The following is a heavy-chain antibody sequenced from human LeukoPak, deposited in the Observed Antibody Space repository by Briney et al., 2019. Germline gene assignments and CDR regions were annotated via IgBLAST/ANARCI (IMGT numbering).Heavy chain of an antibody. CDR1: GYTFTSYD. CDR2: MNPNSGNT. Sequence: GASVKVSCKASGYTFTSYDINWVRQATGQGLEWMGWMNPNSGNTGYAQKFQGRVTMTRNTSISTAYMELSSLRSEDTAVYYCATEYYYDSSGSIVLGDIWGQGTMVTVSS. J-gene: IGHJ3*02. D-gene: IGHD3-22*01. V-gene: IGHV1-8*01. CDR3: ATEYYYDSSGSIVLGDI.